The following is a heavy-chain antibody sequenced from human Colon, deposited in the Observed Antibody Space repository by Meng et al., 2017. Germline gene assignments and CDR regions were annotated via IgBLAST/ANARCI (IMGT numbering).Heavy chain of an antibody. CDR2: ISYDGSNK. CDR3: ARDRYYYVGIDY. Sequence: QVQLGRSGAEVKRPGASVKISCKASGYTFSRYAIHWVRQAPGKGLEWVAVISYDGSNKYYADSVKGRFTISRDNSKNTLYLQMNSLRAEDTAVYYCARDRYYYVGIDYWGQGTLVTVSS. J-gene: IGHJ4*02. V-gene: IGHV3-30*01. CDR1: GYTFSRYA. D-gene: IGHD3-10*02.